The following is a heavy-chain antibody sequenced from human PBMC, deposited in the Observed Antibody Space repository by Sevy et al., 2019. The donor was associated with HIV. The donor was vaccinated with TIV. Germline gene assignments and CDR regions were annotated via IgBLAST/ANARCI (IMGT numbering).Heavy chain of an antibody. D-gene: IGHD2-15*01. CDR2: IIPIFGTA. CDR3: ARDHGASYCSGGSCYAAPGY. CDR1: GGTFSSYA. Sequence: ASVKVSCKASGGTFSSYAISWVRQAPGQGLEWMGGIIPIFGTANYAQKFQGRVTITADKSTSTAYMELSSLRSEDTAVYYSARDHGASYCSGGSCYAAPGYWGQGTLVTVSS. J-gene: IGHJ4*02. V-gene: IGHV1-69*06.